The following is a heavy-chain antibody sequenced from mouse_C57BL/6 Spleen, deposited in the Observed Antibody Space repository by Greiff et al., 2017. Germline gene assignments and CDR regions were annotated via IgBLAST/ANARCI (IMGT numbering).Heavy chain of an antibody. CDR3: ARHVGYDAMDY. V-gene: IGHV5-15*01. CDR2: ISNLAYSI. Sequence: EVQLVESGGGLVQPGGSLKLSCAASGFTFSDYGMAWVRQAPRKGPEWVAFISNLAYSIYYADTVTGRFTISIENAKNTLYLEMISLRSADTTMYYYARHVGYDAMDYWGQGTSVTVSS. CDR1: GFTFSDYG. J-gene: IGHJ4*01.